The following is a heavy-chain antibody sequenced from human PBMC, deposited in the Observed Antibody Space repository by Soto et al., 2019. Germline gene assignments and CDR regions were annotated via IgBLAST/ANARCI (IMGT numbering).Heavy chain of an antibody. Sequence: SGPTLVNPTQTLTLTCTFSGFSLSTSGMCVSWIRQPPGEALEWLALIDWDDDKYYSTSLKTRLTISKDTSKNQVVLTMTDMDPVDTATYYCARILNYDSSGYYYYFDYWGQGTLVTVSS. CDR3: ARILNYDSSGYYYYFDY. CDR1: GFSLSTSGMC. D-gene: IGHD3-22*01. V-gene: IGHV2-70*01. CDR2: IDWDDDK. J-gene: IGHJ4*02.